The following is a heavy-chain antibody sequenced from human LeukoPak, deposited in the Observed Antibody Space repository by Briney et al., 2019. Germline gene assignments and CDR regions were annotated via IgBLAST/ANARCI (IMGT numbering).Heavy chain of an antibody. Sequence: PSETLSLTCTVSGGSISSYYWSWIRQPPGKGLEWIGYIYYSGSTNYNPSLKSRVTISVDASKNQFSLKLSSVTAADTAVYYCARENGLYNGPWGQGTLVTVSS. CDR3: ARENGLYNGP. D-gene: IGHD1-1*01. CDR2: IYYSGST. CDR1: GGSISSYY. J-gene: IGHJ5*02. V-gene: IGHV4-59*01.